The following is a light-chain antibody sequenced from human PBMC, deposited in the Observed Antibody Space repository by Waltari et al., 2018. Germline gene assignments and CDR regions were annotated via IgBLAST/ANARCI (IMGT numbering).Light chain of an antibody. Sequence: DIQMTQSPSSLSASVGDTVTITCRASQDITNFLAWYQQKPGKAPRPLIYYASNLESGVPSRFSGSGSGTDFTLTINRLQPEDFAIYYCQQHNTVPFTFGPGTKLDIK. CDR1: QDITNF. V-gene: IGKV1-16*01. CDR2: YAS. J-gene: IGKJ3*01. CDR3: QQHNTVPFT.